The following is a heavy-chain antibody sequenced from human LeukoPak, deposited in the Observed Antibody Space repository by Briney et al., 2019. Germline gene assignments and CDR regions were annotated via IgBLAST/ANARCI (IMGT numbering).Heavy chain of an antibody. Sequence: PSETLSLTCTVSGGSISSSSYYWGWIRQPPGKGLEWIGSIYYSGSTYYNPSLKSRVTISVDTSKNQFSLKLSSVTAADTAVYYCARAGYSSSWGLDYWGQGTLVTVSS. CDR2: IYYSGST. D-gene: IGHD6-13*01. V-gene: IGHV4-39*01. CDR1: GGSISSSSYY. CDR3: ARAGYSSSWGLDY. J-gene: IGHJ4*02.